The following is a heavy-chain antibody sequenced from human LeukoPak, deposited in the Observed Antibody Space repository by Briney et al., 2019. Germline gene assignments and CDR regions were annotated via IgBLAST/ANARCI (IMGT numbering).Heavy chain of an antibody. CDR2: INNGGRT. Sequence: SETLSPTCPVHGWSFKAYYWTWIPKPPANGLNWIQEINNGGRTNNNQSLKSRVTISIDTSKNQFSLKLSSVTAADTAVYFCARYFDYGGNSRVFQHWGQGTLVTVSS. D-gene: IGHD4-23*01. V-gene: IGHV4-34*01. CDR1: GWSFKAYY. J-gene: IGHJ1*01. CDR3: ARYFDYGGNSRVFQH.